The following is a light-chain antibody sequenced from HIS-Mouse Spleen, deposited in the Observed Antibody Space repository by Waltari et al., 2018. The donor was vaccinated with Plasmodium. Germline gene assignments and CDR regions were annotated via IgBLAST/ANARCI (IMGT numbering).Light chain of an antibody. CDR3: QQYNNWSFT. V-gene: IGKV3-15*01. Sequence: IVMTQSPATRSVSPGDRATLSCRASKSVSSNLAWYQQKPGQAPRLLIYGASTRATGIPARFSGSGSGTEFTLTISSLQSEDFAVYYCQQYNNWSFTFGPGTKVDIK. CDR2: GAS. CDR1: KSVSSN. J-gene: IGKJ3*01.